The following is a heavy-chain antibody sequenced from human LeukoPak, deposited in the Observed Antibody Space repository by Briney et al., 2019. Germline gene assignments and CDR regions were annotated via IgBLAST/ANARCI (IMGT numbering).Heavy chain of an antibody. J-gene: IGHJ4*02. V-gene: IGHV5-51*01. CDR3: ARQISTEGSSSHFDY. CDR1: GYSFTTYW. Sequence: GESLKISCKSSGYSFTTYWIGWVRQMPGKGLEWMGIIYPGDSDTRYSPSFQGQVTISADKSISTAYLQWSSLKASDTAMYYCARQISTEGSSSHFDYWGQGTLVTVSS. CDR2: IYPGDSDT. D-gene: IGHD1-26*01.